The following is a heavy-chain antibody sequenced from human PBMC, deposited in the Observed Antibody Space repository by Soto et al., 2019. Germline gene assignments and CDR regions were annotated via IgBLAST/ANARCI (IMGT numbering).Heavy chain of an antibody. D-gene: IGHD1-26*01. J-gene: IGHJ5*02. CDR2: INPHGGST. V-gene: IGHV1-46*01. CDR1: RDTFTSYY. Sequence: ASVKVSCKAPRDTFTSYYINWVRQAPGQGLEWMGVINPHGGSTAYAQKFKGRATLTRDTSASTVYMEVSSLTSEDTVMYYCARSSGGNFGIIIEGTNWFAPWGQGTLVTVSS. CDR3: ARSSGGNFGIIIEGTNWFAP.